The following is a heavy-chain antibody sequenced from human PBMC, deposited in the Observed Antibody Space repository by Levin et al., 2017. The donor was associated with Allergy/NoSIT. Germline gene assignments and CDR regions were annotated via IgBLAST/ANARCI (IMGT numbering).Heavy chain of an antibody. CDR3: TTDKGNYGDYVYY. CDR2: IKSKSAGGAT. J-gene: IGHJ4*02. D-gene: IGHD4-17*01. CDR1: GFTFSNAW. V-gene: IGHV3-15*01. Sequence: GESLKISCAASGFTFSNAWMSWVRQAPGKGLEWVGRIKSKSAGGATDYVEPVKGRFTISRDDSKNTLYLQMNGLKTEDTAVYYCTTDKGNYGDYVYYWGQGTLVTVSS.